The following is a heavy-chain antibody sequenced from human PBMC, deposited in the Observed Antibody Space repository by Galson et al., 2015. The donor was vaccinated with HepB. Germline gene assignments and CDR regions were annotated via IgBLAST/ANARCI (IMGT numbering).Heavy chain of an antibody. CDR2: ISSTSNYI. J-gene: IGHJ4*02. CDR1: GFNFSAFN. D-gene: IGHD4-17*01. Sequence: SLRLSCAASGFNFSAFNMNWVRQAPGQGLEWVSSISSTSNYIYYADSVKGRFTISRDNTRNSLFLQMDRLKAANTAIYYCLPYYGDFSDYWGQGILVTVSS. V-gene: IGHV3-21*04. CDR3: LPYYGDFSDY.